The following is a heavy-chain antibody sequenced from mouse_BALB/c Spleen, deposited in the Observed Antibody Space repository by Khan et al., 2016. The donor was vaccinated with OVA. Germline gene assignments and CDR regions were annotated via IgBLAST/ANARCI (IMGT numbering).Heavy chain of an antibody. J-gene: IGHJ3*01. D-gene: IGHD1-1*02. Sequence: VQLKQSGSELMKPGASVKISCKASGYSFTNYYIHWVKQSHGKSLEWIGYIDPFTGGTSYNPKFKGKATLTVDKSSSTAYMQLSSLTSDDSAVFCGKNHGSVAWFAYWGQGTLVTVSA. CDR3: KNHGSVAWFAY. V-gene: IGHV1S135*01. CDR1: GYSFTNYY. CDR2: IDPFTGGT.